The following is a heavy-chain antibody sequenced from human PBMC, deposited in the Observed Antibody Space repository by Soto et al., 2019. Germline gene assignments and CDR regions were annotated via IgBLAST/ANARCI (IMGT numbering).Heavy chain of an antibody. CDR2: INPSGGST. D-gene: IGHD6-6*01. V-gene: IGHV1-46*01. J-gene: IGHJ4*02. CDR3: ARDEYSSSSRAFDY. Sequence: MGIINPSGGSTSYAQKFQGRVTMTRDTSTSTVYMVLSSLRSEDTAVYYCARDEYSSSSRAFDYWGQGTLVTVYS.